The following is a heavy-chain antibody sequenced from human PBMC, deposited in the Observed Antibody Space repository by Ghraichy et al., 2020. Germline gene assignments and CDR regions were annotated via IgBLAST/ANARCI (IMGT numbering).Heavy chain of an antibody. D-gene: IGHD6-19*01. V-gene: IGHV3-21*01. J-gene: IGHJ4*02. CDR2: ISSSSSYI. Sequence: GGSLRLSCAASGFTFSSYSMNWVRQAPGKGLEWVSSISSSSSYIYYADSVKGRFTISRDNAKNSLYLQMNSLRAEDTAVYYCARARSSGWHRAFDYWGQGTLVTVSS. CDR1: GFTFSSYS. CDR3: ARARSSGWHRAFDY.